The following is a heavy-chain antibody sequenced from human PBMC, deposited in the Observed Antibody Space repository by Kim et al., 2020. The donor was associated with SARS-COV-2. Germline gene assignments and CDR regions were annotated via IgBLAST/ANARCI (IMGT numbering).Heavy chain of an antibody. CDR1: GGSIISSTHY. Sequence: SETLFLTCTVSGGSIISSTHYWGWVRQAPGKGLEWIGSVSDDGKTWYDPSLKSRVTLSIDKSNNQFFLRLTSVTAADTAVYFCVKVDEEFDNWGQGTLVTVSS. CDR2: VSDDGKT. J-gene: IGHJ4*02. V-gene: IGHV4-39*07. CDR3: VKVDEEFDN.